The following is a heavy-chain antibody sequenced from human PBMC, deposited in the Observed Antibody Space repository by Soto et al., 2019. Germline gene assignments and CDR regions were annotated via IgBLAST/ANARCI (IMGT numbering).Heavy chain of an antibody. Sequence: ASVKVSCKASGYTFTSYGISWVRQAPGQGLEWMGWISAYNGNTNYAQKLQGRVTMTTDTSTSTAYMELRSLRSDDTAVYYCATRTSGYSSAWLGYWGQGTLGTVSS. CDR1: GYTFTSYG. D-gene: IGHD6-13*01. CDR2: ISAYNGNT. CDR3: ATRTSGYSSAWLGY. J-gene: IGHJ4*02. V-gene: IGHV1-18*04.